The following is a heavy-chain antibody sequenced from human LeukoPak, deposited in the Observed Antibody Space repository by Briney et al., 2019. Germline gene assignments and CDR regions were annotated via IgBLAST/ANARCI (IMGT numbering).Heavy chain of an antibody. CDR3: ARVGSFRITMIVVATGAFDI. J-gene: IGHJ3*02. CDR1: GGSISSGDYY. Sequence: SETLSLTCTVSGGSISSGDYYWSWIRQPPGKGLEWIGYIYYSGSTYYNPSLKSRVTISVDTSKNQFSLKLSSVTAADTAVYYCARVGSFRITMIVVATGAFDIWGQGTMVTVSS. CDR2: IYYSGST. D-gene: IGHD3-22*01. V-gene: IGHV4-30-4*01.